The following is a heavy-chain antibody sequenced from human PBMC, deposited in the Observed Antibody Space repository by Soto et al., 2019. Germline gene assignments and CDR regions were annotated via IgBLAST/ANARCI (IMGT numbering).Heavy chain of an antibody. J-gene: IGHJ6*02. D-gene: IGHD3-3*02. CDR1: GGTFSNSA. CDR3: ARDKDRPELGGNYYYAVDV. V-gene: IGHV1-69*12. Sequence: QVRLVQSGAEIKKPGSSMKVSCKASGGTFSNSAISWVRQAPGQGLEWVGGIIPVFRTPDYAQKFQGRVTITADEATSPAYMELSSLSSEDTAVYYCARDKDRPELGGNYYYAVDVWGQGTTVTVSS. CDR2: IIPVFRTP.